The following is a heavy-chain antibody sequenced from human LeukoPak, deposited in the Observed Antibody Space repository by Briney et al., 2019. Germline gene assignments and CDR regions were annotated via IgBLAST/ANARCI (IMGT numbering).Heavy chain of an antibody. CDR1: GFSFSTYE. V-gene: IGHV3-48*03. CDR3: ARSTILNAFDS. CDR2: ISRSGSYT. J-gene: IGHJ4*02. D-gene: IGHD1-26*01. Sequence: GGSLRLSCAASGFSFSTYEMNWVRQAPGKGLEWVSYISRSGSYTYYAASVKGRFTISRDDAKSSLYLQMNSLRAEDTALYFCARSTILNAFDSWGQGILVTVSS.